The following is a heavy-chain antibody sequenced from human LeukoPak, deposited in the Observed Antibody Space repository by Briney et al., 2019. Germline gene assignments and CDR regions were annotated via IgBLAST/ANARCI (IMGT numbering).Heavy chain of an antibody. CDR1: GXTFSRFW. J-gene: IGHJ4*02. D-gene: IGHD5-12*01. Sequence: GGSLRLSCAASGXTFSRFWMSWVRQAPGKGLEWVANIKQDGSEKYYVDSVKGRFTISRDNAKNSLYLQMNSLRAEDTAVFYCARDGTYTDYDPDFDIWGQGTLVTVSS. CDR3: ARDGTYTDYDPDFDI. V-gene: IGHV3-7*04. CDR2: IKQDGSEK.